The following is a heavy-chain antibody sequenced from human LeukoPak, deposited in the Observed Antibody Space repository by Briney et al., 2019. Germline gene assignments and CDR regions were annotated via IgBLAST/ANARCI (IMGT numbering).Heavy chain of an antibody. CDR2: ITWDGSRT. J-gene: IGHJ6*03. Sequence: PGGTLRLSCAASGFTFSSYGMSWVRQAPGKGLEWVSLITWDGSRTYYANPVKGRFTVSRDNSKNFLYLQMNSLRTEDTALYYCARTKPDHYYYMGVWGKGTTVTVSS. CDR1: GFTFSSYG. V-gene: IGHV3-43D*03. CDR3: ARTKPDHYYYMGV.